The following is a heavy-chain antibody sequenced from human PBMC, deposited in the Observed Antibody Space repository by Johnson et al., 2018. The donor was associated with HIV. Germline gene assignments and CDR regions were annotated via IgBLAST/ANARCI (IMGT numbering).Heavy chain of an antibody. V-gene: IGHV3-20*04. J-gene: IGHJ3*02. CDR1: GFTFDDYG. Sequence: VQLEESGGGVVRPGGSLRLSCAASGFTFDDYGMNWVRQAPGKGLEWVSGINWNGGSTGYGDSVKGRFTISRDNAKNSLYLQMKSLRAEDTALYYCAREVRYNLNQVPAFDIWGQGTMVTVSS. D-gene: IGHD1-20*01. CDR2: INWNGGST. CDR3: AREVRYNLNQVPAFDI.